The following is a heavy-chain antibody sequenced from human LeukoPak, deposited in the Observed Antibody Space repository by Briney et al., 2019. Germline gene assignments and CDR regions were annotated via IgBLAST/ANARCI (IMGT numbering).Heavy chain of an antibody. J-gene: IGHJ4*02. D-gene: IGHD1-26*01. Sequence: SGTLSLTCGVSGGSISGTNWWSWARQPPGQGLEWIGEISLAGQTNYNPSLNGRVTMSLDKSSNQLSLNLTSVTAADTATYYCSRESGAFCPFGYWGQGTLVIVSS. CDR1: GGSISGTNW. CDR2: ISLAGQT. V-gene: IGHV4-4*02. CDR3: SRESGAFCPFGY.